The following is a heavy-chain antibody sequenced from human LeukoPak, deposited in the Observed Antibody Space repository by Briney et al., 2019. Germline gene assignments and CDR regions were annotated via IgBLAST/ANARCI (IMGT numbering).Heavy chain of an antibody. CDR1: GYAFTSYY. Sequence: ASVKVSCXAFGYAFTSYYMHWVRQAPGQGLEWMGVINPSGGGTSHAQKFQGRVTMTRDTSTGTVYMELSSLTSEDTAVYYCARGGRYGSDYWGQGTLVTVSS. CDR2: INPSGGGT. D-gene: IGHD3-16*01. V-gene: IGHV1-46*01. J-gene: IGHJ4*02. CDR3: ARGGRYGSDY.